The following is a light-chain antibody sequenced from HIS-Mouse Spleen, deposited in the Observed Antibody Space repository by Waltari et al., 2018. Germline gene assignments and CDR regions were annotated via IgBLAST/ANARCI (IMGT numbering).Light chain of an antibody. CDR3: QVWDSSSDHVV. J-gene: IGLJ2*01. V-gene: IGLV3-21*03. Sequence: SYVLTQPPSVSVAPGTTARITCGGNNIGSKSVHWYQRKPGPAPVLVVYEDSDRPSGIPERFSGSNSGNTATLTISRVEAGDEADYYCQVWDSSSDHVVFGGGTKLTVL. CDR2: EDS. CDR1: NIGSKS.